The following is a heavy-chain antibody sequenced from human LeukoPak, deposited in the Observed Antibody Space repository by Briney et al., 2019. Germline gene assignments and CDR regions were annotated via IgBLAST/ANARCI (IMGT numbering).Heavy chain of an antibody. J-gene: IGHJ4*02. D-gene: IGHD1-26*01. Sequence: PSETLSLTCIVSGGSISSSSYYWGWIRQPPGKGLEWIGSIHYSGSTYYNPSLKSRVTISVDTSKNQFSLKLSSVTAADTAVYYCARRRVAAGYSGSYRGSGLDYWGQGTLVTVSS. CDR3: ARRRVAAGYSGSYRGSGLDY. CDR1: GGSISSSSYY. V-gene: IGHV4-39*07. CDR2: IHYSGST.